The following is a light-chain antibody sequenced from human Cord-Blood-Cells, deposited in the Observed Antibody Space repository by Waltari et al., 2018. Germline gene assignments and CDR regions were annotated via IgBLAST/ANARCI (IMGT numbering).Light chain of an antibody. V-gene: IGKV1-39*01. Sequence: DIQMTQSPSSLSASVGDRVTITCRASQSISSYLNWYQQRPGKAPKLLNYAASSLQSGGPSRFSGSGSGTDFTLTISSLQSEHFANCYCQQSYNTPLTVGKGTKVEI. CDR3: QQSYNTPLT. CDR1: QSISSY. J-gene: IGKJ1*01. CDR2: AAS.